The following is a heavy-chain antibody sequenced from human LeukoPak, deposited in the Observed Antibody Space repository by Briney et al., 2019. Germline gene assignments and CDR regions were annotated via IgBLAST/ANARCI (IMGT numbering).Heavy chain of an antibody. CDR2: IYYSGST. D-gene: IGHD3-9*01. CDR1: GGSISSGGYY. V-gene: IGHV4-31*03. J-gene: IGHJ4*02. CDR3: ARFYYYDISTGYYGGDYFDY. Sequence: PSQTLSLTCTVSGGSISSGGYYWSWIRQHPGKGLEWIGYIYYSGSTYYNPSLKSRVTISVDTSKNQFSLKLSSVTAADTAVYYCARFYYYDISTGYYGGDYFDYWGQGTLVTVSS.